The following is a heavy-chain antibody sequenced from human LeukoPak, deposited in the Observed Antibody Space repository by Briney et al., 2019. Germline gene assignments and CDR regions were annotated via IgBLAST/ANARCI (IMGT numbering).Heavy chain of an antibody. CDR3: ARDRDIVATIYYFDY. CDR2: IWYDGSNK. V-gene: IGHV3-33*01. D-gene: IGHD5-12*01. CDR1: GFTFSSYG. J-gene: IGHJ4*02. Sequence: GRSLRLSCAASGFTFSSYGMHWVRQAPGKGLEWVAVIWYDGSNKYYADSVKGRFTISRDNSKNTLYQQMNSLRAEDTAVYYCARDRDIVATIYYFDYWGQGSLVTV.